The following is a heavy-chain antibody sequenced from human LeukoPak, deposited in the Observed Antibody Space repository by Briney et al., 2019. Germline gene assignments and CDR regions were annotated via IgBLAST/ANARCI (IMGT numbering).Heavy chain of an antibody. D-gene: IGHD6-13*01. CDR3: ARGSRGIAAAGIYYYYYMDV. V-gene: IGHV1-8*01. J-gene: IGHJ6*03. CDR1: GYTFTSYD. Sequence: ASVKVSCKASGYTFTSYDINWVRQATGQGLEWMGWMIPNSGNTGYAQKFQGRVTVTRNTSISTAYMELSSLRSEDTAVYYCARGSRGIAAAGIYYYYYMDVWGKGTTVTVSS. CDR2: MIPNSGNT.